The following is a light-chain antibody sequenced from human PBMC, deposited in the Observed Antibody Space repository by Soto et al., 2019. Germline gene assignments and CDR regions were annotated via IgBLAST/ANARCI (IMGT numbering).Light chain of an antibody. Sequence: QSVLTRPPSASGTPGQRVTISCSGSSSNIGSNYVYWYQQLPGTAPKLLIYRNDQRPSGVPDRFSGSKSGTSGSLAISGLRSEDEADYYCVAWDGSLSSVLFGGGTQLTVL. V-gene: IGLV1-47*01. J-gene: IGLJ3*02. CDR1: SSNIGSNY. CDR3: VAWDGSLSSVL. CDR2: RND.